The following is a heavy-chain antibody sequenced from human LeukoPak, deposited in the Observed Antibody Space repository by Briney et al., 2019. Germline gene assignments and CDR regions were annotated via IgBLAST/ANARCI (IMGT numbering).Heavy chain of an antibody. CDR3: ARLKPLGVGADNFDF. CDR2: IYHSGST. Sequence: PSETLSLTCAVSGGSISSSNWWSWVRQPSGKGLEWNGEIYHSGSTNYNPSLKSRVTISVDTSKNQFSLKLSSVTAADTAVYYCARLKPLGVGADNFDFWGQGTLVTVSS. V-gene: IGHV4-4*02. CDR1: GGSISSSNW. J-gene: IGHJ4*02. D-gene: IGHD1-26*01.